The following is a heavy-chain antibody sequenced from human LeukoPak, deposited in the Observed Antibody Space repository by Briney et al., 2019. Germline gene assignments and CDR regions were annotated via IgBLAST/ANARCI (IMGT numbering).Heavy chain of an antibody. CDR1: GYTFTSYG. CDR2: ISAYNGNT. CDR3: ARDLRGYCSSTSCLPGGY. J-gene: IGHJ4*02. D-gene: IGHD2-2*01. V-gene: IGHV1-18*01. Sequence: GASVKVSCKASGYTFTSYGISWVRQAPGQGLEWTGWISAYNGNTNYAQKPQGRVTMTTDTSTSTAYMELRSLRSDDTAVYYCARDLRGYCSSTSCLPGGYWGQGTLVTVSS.